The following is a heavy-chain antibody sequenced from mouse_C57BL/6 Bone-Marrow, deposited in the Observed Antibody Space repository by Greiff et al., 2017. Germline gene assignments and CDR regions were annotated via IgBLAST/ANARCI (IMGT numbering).Heavy chain of an antibody. D-gene: IGHD2-1*01. CDR3: ARSNYYGNYDAMDY. J-gene: IGHJ4*01. V-gene: IGHV1-26*01. CDR1: GYTFTDYY. Sequence: VQLQQSGPELVKPGASVKISCKASGYTFTDYYMNWVKQSHGKILEWIGDINPNNGGTSYNQKLKGKATLTVDKSSSTAYMELRSLTSEDSAVYYCARSNYYGNYDAMDYWGQGTAVTVSS. CDR2: INPNNGGT.